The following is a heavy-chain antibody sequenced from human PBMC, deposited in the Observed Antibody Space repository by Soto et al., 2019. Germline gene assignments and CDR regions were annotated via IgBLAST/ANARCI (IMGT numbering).Heavy chain of an antibody. CDR1: GYSISSGYY. Sequence: SETLSLTCAVSGYSISSGYYWNWIRQSPGKGLECIGYISDGGSTNYNPSLKSRVTISVDTYKKQVSLKLSSGSAPDTARYFCAVYCSSAICPGDHYFALEVWGQGTTVTVSS. CDR2: ISDGGST. J-gene: IGHJ6*02. CDR3: AVYCSSAICPGDHYFALEV. V-gene: IGHV4-61*01. D-gene: IGHD2-2*01.